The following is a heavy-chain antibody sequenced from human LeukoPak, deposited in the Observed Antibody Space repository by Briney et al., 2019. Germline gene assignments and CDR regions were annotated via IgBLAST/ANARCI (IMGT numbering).Heavy chain of an antibody. J-gene: IGHJ6*03. CDR1: GFTFSNYW. Sequence: PGGSLRLSCAASGFTFSNYWMHWVRQVPGKGLVWVSRINDDGSATFYADSVKGRFTISRDNAKNTLFLQINSLRAEDTAVYYCARGRGAKLLWLNSLTNGAYYMDVWGKGTTVTVSS. CDR3: ARGRGAKLLWLNSLTNGAYYMDV. CDR2: INDDGSAT. V-gene: IGHV3-74*01. D-gene: IGHD3-10*01.